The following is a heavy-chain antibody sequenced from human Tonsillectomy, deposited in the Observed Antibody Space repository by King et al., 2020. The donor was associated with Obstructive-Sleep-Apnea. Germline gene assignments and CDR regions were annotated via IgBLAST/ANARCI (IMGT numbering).Heavy chain of an antibody. CDR2: IRSKGYGGTP. CDR1: GLTFGDYT. D-gene: IGHD2-15*01. Sequence: VQLVESGGGLVQPGRSLRLSCTASGLTFGDYTMSWFRQAPGKGLEWGGLIRSKGYGGTPEYAASVKGRFTISTDDSKTIAYLQMNSLKTEDTAVYYCTSYCSGGSCSVYYYYGMDVWGQGTTVTVSS. V-gene: IGHV3-49*03. CDR3: TSYCSGGSCSVYYYYGMDV. J-gene: IGHJ6*02.